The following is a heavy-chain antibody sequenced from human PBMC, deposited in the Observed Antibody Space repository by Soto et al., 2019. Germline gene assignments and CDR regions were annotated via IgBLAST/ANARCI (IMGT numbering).Heavy chain of an antibody. J-gene: IGHJ6*04. CDR3: AKAKGGTQQRMHV. CDR1: GFTFSSYA. V-gene: IGHV3-23*01. CDR2: ISGSGGST. Sequence: PGESLKICCAASGFTFSSYAMSWVRQAPGKGLEWVSAISGSGGSTYYADSVKGRFTISRDNSKNTLYLQMNSLRAEDTAVYYCAKAKGGTQQRMHVWGKGTTVTVSS. D-gene: IGHD1-1*01.